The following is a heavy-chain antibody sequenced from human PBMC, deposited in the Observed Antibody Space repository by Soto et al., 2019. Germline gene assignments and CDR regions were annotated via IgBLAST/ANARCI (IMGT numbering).Heavy chain of an antibody. CDR1: GGTFSSYA. J-gene: IGHJ4*02. D-gene: IGHD6-19*01. CDR2: IIPIYGAA. CDR3: ARELSGSSGWYDY. V-gene: IGHV1-69*13. Sequence: SVKVSCKASGGTFSSYAISWVRQAPGQGLEWMGGIIPIYGAANYAQKFQGRVTITADESTSTADMELSSLRSEDTAVYYCARELSGSSGWYDYWGQGTLVTVSS.